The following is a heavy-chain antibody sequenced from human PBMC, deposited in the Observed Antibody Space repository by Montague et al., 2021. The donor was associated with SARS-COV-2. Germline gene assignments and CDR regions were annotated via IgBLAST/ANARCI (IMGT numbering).Heavy chain of an antibody. D-gene: IGHD2-2*01. CDR3: AKEREVVRAARTLVAFDL. J-gene: IGHJ3*01. CDR2: IHHSGTA. V-gene: IGHV4-34*01. Sequence: SETLSLTCAVYGGSFSVYYWSWLRQSPRSGLEWIAEIHHSGTANYNPSLKRRVSISVDTSKNQFTLKLTSVTAADTAMYYCAKEREVVRAARTLVAFDLWGQGTMVTGSS. CDR1: GGSFSVYY.